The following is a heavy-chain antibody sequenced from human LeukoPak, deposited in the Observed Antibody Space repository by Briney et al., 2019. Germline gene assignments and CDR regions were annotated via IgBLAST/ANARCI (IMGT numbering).Heavy chain of an antibody. J-gene: IGHJ3*02. D-gene: IGHD2-15*01. CDR1: GFTFDDYA. CDR2: ISWNSGSI. Sequence: GRSLRLSCAASGFTFDDYAMHWVRQAPGKGLEWVSGISWNSGSIGYADSVKGRFTISRDNAKNSLYLQMNSLRAEDTALYYCAKDTEPLGYCSGGSCYRSFLAFDIWGQGTMVTVSS. CDR3: AKDTEPLGYCSGGSCYRSFLAFDI. V-gene: IGHV3-9*01.